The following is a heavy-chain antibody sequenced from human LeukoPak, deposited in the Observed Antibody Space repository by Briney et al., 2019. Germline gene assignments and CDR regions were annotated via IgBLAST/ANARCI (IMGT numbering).Heavy chain of an antibody. CDR3: ARDRMYYDFWSGYYDSREFDY. CDR1: GGTFSSYA. V-gene: IGHV1-69*13. D-gene: IGHD3-3*01. Sequence: SVKVSCKASGGTFSSYAVSWVRQAPGQGLEWMGGIIPIFGTANYAQKFQGRVTITADESTSTAYMELSSLRSEDTAVYYCARDRMYYDFWSGYYDSREFDYWGQGTLVTVSS. CDR2: IIPIFGTA. J-gene: IGHJ4*02.